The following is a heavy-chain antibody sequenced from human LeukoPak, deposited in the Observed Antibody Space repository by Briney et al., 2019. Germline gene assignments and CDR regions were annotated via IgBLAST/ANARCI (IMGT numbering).Heavy chain of an antibody. CDR3: ARSGSSSSWEDFYFDY. V-gene: IGHV1-46*01. D-gene: IGHD6-13*01. J-gene: IGHJ4*02. CDR1: GYTFTSYY. CDR2: INPSGGST. Sequence: ASVKVSCKGTGYTFTSYYTHWVGQAPGQGLDWMGIINPSGGSTSYEQKFQGRITMTRDTSTSTVYIEPSRLRSEDSAVYYCARSGSSSSWEDFYFDYWGQGTLVTVSS.